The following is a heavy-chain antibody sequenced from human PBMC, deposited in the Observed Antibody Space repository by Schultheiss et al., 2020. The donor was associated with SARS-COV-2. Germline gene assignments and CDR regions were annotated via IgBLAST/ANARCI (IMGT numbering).Heavy chain of an antibody. CDR3: ASLRGYSFGHWYFDL. V-gene: IGHV3-23*01. J-gene: IGHJ2*01. Sequence: GESLKISCAASGFSISNYAMSWVRQAPGKGLEWVSDISGSGGSTYYSDSVKGRFTISRDNSKNTLNLQMNSLRAEDTALYYCASLRGYSFGHWYFDLWGRGTLVTVSS. CDR1: GFSISNYA. D-gene: IGHD5-18*01. CDR2: ISGSGGST.